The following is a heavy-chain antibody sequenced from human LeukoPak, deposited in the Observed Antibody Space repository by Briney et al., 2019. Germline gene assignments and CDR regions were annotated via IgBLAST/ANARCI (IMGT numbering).Heavy chain of an antibody. CDR3: ARFRGELMDGCDF. D-gene: IGHD1-7*01. Sequence: GDSLKISCKGSGHTFSTDWIAWVRQMPGKGLEWMGVIYAGDADTRYSPSFQGQVTISADKSLNTAYLQWTNLKASDTAMYYCARFRGELMDGCDFWGQGTLVTVSP. V-gene: IGHV5-51*01. CDR2: IYAGDADT. CDR1: GHTFSTDW. J-gene: IGHJ4*02.